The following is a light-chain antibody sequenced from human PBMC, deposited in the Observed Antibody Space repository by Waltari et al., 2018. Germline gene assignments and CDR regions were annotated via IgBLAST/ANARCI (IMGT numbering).Light chain of an antibody. J-gene: IGLJ2*01. Sequence: QSALTQPASVSGSPGQSITISCTGTSSDVGGYNSVSWYQQYPGKAPKLIIYDVTNRPLGVSNRFSVSKSGNTASLTISGLQADDEADYYCSSYTTSNTVVFGGGTKLTVL. V-gene: IGLV2-14*03. CDR3: SSYTTSNTVV. CDR2: DVT. CDR1: SSDVGGYNS.